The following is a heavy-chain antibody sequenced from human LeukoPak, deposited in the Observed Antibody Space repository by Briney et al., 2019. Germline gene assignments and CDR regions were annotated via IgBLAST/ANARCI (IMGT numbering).Heavy chain of an antibody. CDR1: GYTFTSYD. CDR3: ARGRAYYYDSSGLAPDY. CDR2: MNPNSGNT. J-gene: IGHJ4*01. Sequence: ASVKVSCKASGYTFTSYDINWVRQATGQGLEWMGWMNPNSGNTGYAQKFQGRVTMTRNTSISTAYMELSSLRSEDTAVYYCARGRAYYYDSSGLAPDYWGHGTLVTVS. D-gene: IGHD3-22*01. V-gene: IGHV1-8*01.